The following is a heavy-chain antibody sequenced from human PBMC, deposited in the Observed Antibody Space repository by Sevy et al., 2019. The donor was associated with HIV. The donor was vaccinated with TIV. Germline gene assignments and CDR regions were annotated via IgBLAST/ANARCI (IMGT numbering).Heavy chain of an antibody. J-gene: IGHJ4*02. Sequence: SETLSLTCTVSGGSISSYSYYWGWIRQPPGKGLEWIGSVYYSGRTYYNPSLGSRVTISVGTSKNQFSLKLSSVTAADTAVYYCARHTSYISGDCWGQGTLVTVSS. D-gene: IGHD2-21*01. CDR1: GGSISSYSYY. V-gene: IGHV4-39*01. CDR3: ARHTSYISGDC. CDR2: VYYSGRT.